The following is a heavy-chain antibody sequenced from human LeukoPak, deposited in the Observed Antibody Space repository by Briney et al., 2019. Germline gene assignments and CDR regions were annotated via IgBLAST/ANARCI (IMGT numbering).Heavy chain of an antibody. CDR2: INQDGSEQ. CDR3: SRSLDY. V-gene: IGHV3-7*01. J-gene: IGHJ4*02. CDR1: GSPFTDYW. Sequence: GGSLRLSCVASGSPFTDYWMDWVRQAPGKGMEWVANINQDGSEQYFAASVKGRFTISRDNAKKSLYLQMYSLRAEDTAIYYCSRSLDYLGQGALVTVSP.